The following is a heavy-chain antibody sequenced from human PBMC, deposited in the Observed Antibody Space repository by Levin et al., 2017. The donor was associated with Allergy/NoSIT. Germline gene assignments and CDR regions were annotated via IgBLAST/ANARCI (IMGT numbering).Heavy chain of an antibody. CDR3: AKDQLEVWVGEFNDVGMDV. CDR2: INPNSGGA. J-gene: IGHJ6*02. V-gene: IGHV1-2*02. Sequence: GESLKISCKASGYTFTGHYIHWVRQAPGQGLEWMGWINPNSGGAEYAQNFQGRVTMTRDTSITTAYMELSRLESDDTAVYYCAKDQLEVWVGEFNDVGMDVWGQGTTVTVSS. CDR1: GYTFTGHY. D-gene: IGHD3-10*01.